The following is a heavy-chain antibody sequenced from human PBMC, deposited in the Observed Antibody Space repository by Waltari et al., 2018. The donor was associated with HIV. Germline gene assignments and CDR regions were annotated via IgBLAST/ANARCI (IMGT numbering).Heavy chain of an antibody. J-gene: IGHJ4*02. V-gene: IGHV3-23*01. CDR3: ANRYCSSTSCPIY. CDR2: ISGSGGST. D-gene: IGHD2-2*01. CDR1: GFTFTSYA. Sequence: EVQLLESGGGLVQPGGSLRLSCAASGFTFTSYAMCWVPQAPGKGLEWVSAISGSGGSTYYADSVKGRFTISRDNSKNTLYLQMNSLRAEDTAVYYCANRYCSSTSCPIYWGQGTLVTVSS.